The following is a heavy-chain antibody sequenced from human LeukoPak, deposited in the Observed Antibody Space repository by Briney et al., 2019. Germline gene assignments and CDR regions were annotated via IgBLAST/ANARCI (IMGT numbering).Heavy chain of an antibody. Sequence: PGGSLRLSCAASGFTVSSNYMSWVRQAPGKGLEWVSVIYSGGSTYYADSVKGRFTISRHNSKNTLYLQMNSLRAEDTAVYYCAREGISEQDDAFDIWGQWTMVTVSS. J-gene: IGHJ3*02. D-gene: IGHD6-13*01. CDR1: GFTVSSNY. V-gene: IGHV3-53*04. CDR3: AREGISEQDDAFDI. CDR2: IYSGGST.